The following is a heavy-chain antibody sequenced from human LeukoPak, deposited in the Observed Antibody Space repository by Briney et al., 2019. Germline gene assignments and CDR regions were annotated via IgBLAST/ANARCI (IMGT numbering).Heavy chain of an antibody. J-gene: IGHJ5*02. V-gene: IGHV1-8*01. CDR3: ARGDFYDFWSGYYFRWFDH. D-gene: IGHD3-3*01. Sequence: ASVKVSCKASGYTFTSYDINWVRQAPGQGLEWMGWMNPNSGNTGYAQKFQGRVTMTRNTSISTAYMELSSLRSEDTAVYYCARGDFYDFWSGYYFRWFDHWGQGTLVTVSS. CDR1: GYTFTSYD. CDR2: MNPNSGNT.